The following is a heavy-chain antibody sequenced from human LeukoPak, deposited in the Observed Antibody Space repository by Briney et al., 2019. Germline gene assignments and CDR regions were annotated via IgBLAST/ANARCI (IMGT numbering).Heavy chain of an antibody. CDR1: GYTFTSFY. Sequence: ASVKVSCKASGYTFTSFYMHWVRQAPGQGLEWMGIINPSGGSTSYAQKFQGRVTMTRDTSTSTVYMELSSLRSEDTAVYYCARVNPDYGVPFDPWGQGTLVTVSS. D-gene: IGHD4-17*01. CDR2: INPSGGST. J-gene: IGHJ5*02. V-gene: IGHV1-46*01. CDR3: ARVNPDYGVPFDP.